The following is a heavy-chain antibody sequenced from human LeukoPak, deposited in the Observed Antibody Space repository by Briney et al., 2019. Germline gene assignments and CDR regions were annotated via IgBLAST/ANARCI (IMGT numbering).Heavy chain of an antibody. D-gene: IGHD2-15*01. Sequence: PETLSLTCTVSGGSISSYYWSWVRQPPGKGLEWVGYIYYSGSTNYYLSPKSRVTITVDTSKNQFSLKLSSVTAADTAVYYCASWASYCSGGSCYPGGGDWGQGTLVTVSS. CDR2: IYYSGST. CDR1: GGSISSYY. J-gene: IGHJ4*02. CDR3: ASWASYCSGGSCYPGGGD. V-gene: IGHV4-59*01.